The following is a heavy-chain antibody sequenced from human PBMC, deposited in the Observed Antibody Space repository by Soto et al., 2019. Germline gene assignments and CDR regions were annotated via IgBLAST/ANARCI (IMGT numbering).Heavy chain of an antibody. CDR3: VKGYGDPSWYFDY. V-gene: IGHV3-64D*08. D-gene: IGHD4-17*01. CDR1: GFTFSSYA. CDR2: ISSNGGST. Sequence: GGSLRLSCSASGFTFSSYAMHWVRQAPGKGLEYVSAISSNGGSTYYADSVKGRFTISRDNSKNTLYLQMSSLRAEDTAVYYCVKGYGDPSWYFDYWGQGTLVTVSS. J-gene: IGHJ4*02.